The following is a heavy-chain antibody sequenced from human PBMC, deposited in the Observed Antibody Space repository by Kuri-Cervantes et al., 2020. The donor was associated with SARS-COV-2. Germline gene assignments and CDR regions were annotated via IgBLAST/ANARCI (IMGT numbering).Heavy chain of an antibody. CDR2: ISSSSSYI. CDR3: AREGELRAFDI. V-gene: IGHV3-21*01. D-gene: IGHD1-26*01. CDR1: GFTFSSYS. J-gene: IGHJ3*02. Sequence: ETLSLTCAASGFTFSSYSMNWVRQAPGKGLEWVSSISSSSSYIYYADSVKGRFTISRDNAKNSLYLQMNSLRAEDTAVYYCAREGELRAFDIWGQGTMVTVSS.